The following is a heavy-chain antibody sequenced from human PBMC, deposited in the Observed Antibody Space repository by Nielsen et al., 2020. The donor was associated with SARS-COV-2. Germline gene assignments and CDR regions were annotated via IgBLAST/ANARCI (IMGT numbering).Heavy chain of an antibody. Sequence: SETLSLTCTVSGGPISDDGYYWTWIRQHPGKGLEWDGYIDYRGKTYYNPSLKSRASMSVDTSKNQFSLMLSSVTAADTAVFYCARESEYRDRWKALDSWGHGTLVTVS. J-gene: IGHJ5*01. CDR1: GGPISDDGYY. CDR2: IDYRGKT. V-gene: IGHV4-31*03. CDR3: ARESEYRDRWKALDS. D-gene: IGHD2-2*01.